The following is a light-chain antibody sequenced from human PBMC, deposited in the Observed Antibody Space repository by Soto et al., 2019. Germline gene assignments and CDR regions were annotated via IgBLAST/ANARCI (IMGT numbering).Light chain of an antibody. CDR3: QQCSNWPPVT. CDR1: QSVSKC. J-gene: IGKJ5*01. CDR2: DSS. Sequence: EIVLTQSPATLPLSPGERATLSCRASQSVSKCLAWYQQKPGQAPRLLIYDSSARVTGIPARFSGSGSGTDFTLTISSLEPEDFAVYSCQQCSNWPPVTFGQGTLLEIK. V-gene: IGKV3-11*01.